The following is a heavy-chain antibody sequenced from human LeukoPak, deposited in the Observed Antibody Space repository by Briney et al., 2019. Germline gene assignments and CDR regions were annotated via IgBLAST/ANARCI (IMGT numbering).Heavy chain of an antibody. CDR3: ARGGYDSSGYYTLLDY. CDR2: INPNSGGT. D-gene: IGHD3-22*01. V-gene: IGHV1-2*02. CDR1: GGIFNSYA. Sequence: ASVKVSCKASGGIFNSYAISWVRQAPGQGLEWMGWINPNSGGTNYAQKFQGRVTMTRDTSISTAYMELSRLRSDDTAVYYCARGGYDSSGYYTLLDYWGQGTLVTVSS. J-gene: IGHJ4*02.